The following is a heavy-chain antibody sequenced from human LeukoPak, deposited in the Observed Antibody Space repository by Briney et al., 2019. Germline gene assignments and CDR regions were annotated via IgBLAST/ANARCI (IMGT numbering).Heavy chain of an antibody. CDR3: SRGKGYGRSYYFDY. CDR2: IYSDDCRT. CDR1: GFTFSSYW. V-gene: IGHV3-74*01. J-gene: IGHJ4*02. D-gene: IGHD1-26*01. Sequence: GGSLRLSCPASGFTFSSYWMHWVRQGPGKGLVWVSRIYSDDCRTTYADFVKDRITISGGNAKNTLYLQMNSLRADDTAVYYLSRGKGYGRSYYFDYWGQRDLVTVSS.